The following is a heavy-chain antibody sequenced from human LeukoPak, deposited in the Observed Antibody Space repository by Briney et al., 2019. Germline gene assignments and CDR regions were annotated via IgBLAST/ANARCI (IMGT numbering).Heavy chain of an antibody. V-gene: IGHV4-34*01. Sequence: SETLSLTCAVYGGSFSGYYWNWIRQPPGKGLEWIGEINQSRSTNYNPSLKSRVTISVDTSKNQFSLKLSSVTAADTAVYYCARHGHFDFWRELYYYYYHMDVWGKGTTVTVSS. D-gene: IGHD3-3*01. CDR1: GGSFSGYY. J-gene: IGHJ6*03. CDR3: ARHGHFDFWRELYYYYYHMDV. CDR2: INQSRST.